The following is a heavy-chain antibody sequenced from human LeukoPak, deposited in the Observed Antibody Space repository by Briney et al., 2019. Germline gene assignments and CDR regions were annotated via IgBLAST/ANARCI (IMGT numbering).Heavy chain of an antibody. Sequence: ASVKVSCKASGYTFTGYYMHWVRQAPGQGLEWMGWINPNSGGTNYAQKFQGRVTMTRDTSISTAYMELSRLRSDDTAVYYCASINYYDSSGSPRDAFDIWGQGTMVTVSS. CDR1: GYTFTGYY. J-gene: IGHJ3*02. CDR2: INPNSGGT. V-gene: IGHV1-2*02. CDR3: ASINYYDSSGSPRDAFDI. D-gene: IGHD3-22*01.